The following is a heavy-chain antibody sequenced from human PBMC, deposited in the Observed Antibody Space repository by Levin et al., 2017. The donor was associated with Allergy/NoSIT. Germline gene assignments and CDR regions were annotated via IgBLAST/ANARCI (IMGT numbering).Heavy chain of an antibody. Sequence: SGGSLRLSCAASGFTFSSNSMNWVRQAPGKGLEWVSYISSSSNIIYYADSVKGRFTISRDNAKTSLYLQMNSLRVEDSAVYYCARDRFCSGVSCFFDAFDVWGQGTMVTVSS. J-gene: IGHJ3*01. CDR1: GFTFSSNS. CDR3: ARDRFCSGVSCFFDAFDV. CDR2: ISSSSNII. D-gene: IGHD2-15*01. V-gene: IGHV3-48*01.